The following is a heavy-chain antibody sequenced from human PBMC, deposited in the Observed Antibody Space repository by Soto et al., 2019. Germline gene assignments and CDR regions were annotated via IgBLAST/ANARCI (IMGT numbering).Heavy chain of an antibody. CDR3: ARSGYSLNYFDY. CDR1: GFTFSSYA. D-gene: IGHD3-22*01. CDR2: ISYDGSNK. V-gene: IGHV3-30-3*01. Sequence: GGSLRLSCAASGFTFSSYAMHWVRQAPGKGLEWVAVISYDGSNKYYADSVKGRFTISRDNSKNTLYLQMNSLRAEDTAVYYCARSGYSLNYFDYWGQGTLVTVSS. J-gene: IGHJ4*02.